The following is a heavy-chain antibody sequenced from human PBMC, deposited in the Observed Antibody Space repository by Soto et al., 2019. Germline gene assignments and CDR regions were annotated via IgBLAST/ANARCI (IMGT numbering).Heavy chain of an antibody. Sequence: ASVKVSCKASGYTFTGYYMHWVRQAPGQGLEWMGWINPNSGGTNYAQKFQGRFTISRDNSKNTLYLQMNSLRAEDTAVYYCARTQGTGITPFDYWGQGTLVTVSS. CDR1: GYTFTGYY. D-gene: IGHD3-3*01. CDR3: ARTQGTGITPFDY. V-gene: IGHV1-2*02. J-gene: IGHJ4*02. CDR2: INPNSGGT.